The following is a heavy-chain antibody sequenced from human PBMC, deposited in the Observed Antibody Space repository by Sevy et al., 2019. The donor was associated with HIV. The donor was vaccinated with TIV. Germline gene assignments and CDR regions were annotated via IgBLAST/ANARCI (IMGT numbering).Heavy chain of an antibody. CDR2: IWYDGSNK. D-gene: IGHD6-19*01. V-gene: IGHV3-33*06. CDR3: AKVGRSRGWLSYYYYYMDV. J-gene: IGHJ6*03. Sequence: GGSLRLSCAASGFTFSSYGMHWVRPAPGKGLEWVAVIWYDGSNKYYADSVKGRFTISRDNSKNTLYLQMNSLRAEDTAVYYCAKVGRSRGWLSYYYYYMDVWGKGTTVTVSS. CDR1: GFTFSSYG.